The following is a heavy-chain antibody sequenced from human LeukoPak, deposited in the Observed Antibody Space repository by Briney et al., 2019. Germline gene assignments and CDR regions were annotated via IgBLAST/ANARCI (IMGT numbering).Heavy chain of an antibody. CDR1: GFMFSSYG. D-gene: IGHD3-3*01. CDR3: AKGIEGYSPRFLEWSSPGF. CDR2: IRFDGSNK. J-gene: IGHJ4*02. Sequence: GGSLRLSCAASGFMFSSYGMHWVRQAPGEGLEWVAFIRFDGSNKYYADSVKGRFTISRDNSRNTVYLQMTSLRVEDTAVYYCAKGIEGYSPRFLEWSSPGFWGQGTLVPVS. V-gene: IGHV3-30*02.